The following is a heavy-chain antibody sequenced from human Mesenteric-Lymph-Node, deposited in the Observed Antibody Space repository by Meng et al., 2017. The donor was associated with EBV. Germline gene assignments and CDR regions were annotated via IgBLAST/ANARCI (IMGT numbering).Heavy chain of an antibody. Sequence: EXQLVEXXXGLVEPGXSLRLSXVASGFTFTNAWMIWVRQAPGKGLEWVGLIKSKAHLGTSKYAAPVRVRFTISRDDSRNILYLQMDSPRTDDTAVYYCTTSLGVPCPAYWCPGTLVTVSS. J-gene: IGHJ4*02. CDR2: IKSKAHLGTS. CDR1: GFTFTNAW. V-gene: IGHV3-15*01. CDR3: TTSLGVPCPAY. D-gene: IGHD2-2*01.